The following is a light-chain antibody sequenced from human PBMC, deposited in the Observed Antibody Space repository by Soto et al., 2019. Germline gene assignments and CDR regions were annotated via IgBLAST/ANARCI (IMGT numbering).Light chain of an antibody. CDR2: AAS. J-gene: IGKJ4*01. V-gene: IGKV1-9*01. Sequence: IQLTQSPSSLSASVGDRVTITCRASQGIGSYLAWYQQKPGKAPELLIYAASTLQSGVPSRFSGSGSGTDFTLTISSLQPEDFATYYCQQLNSYPHTFGGGTKVEIK. CDR1: QGIGSY. CDR3: QQLNSYPHT.